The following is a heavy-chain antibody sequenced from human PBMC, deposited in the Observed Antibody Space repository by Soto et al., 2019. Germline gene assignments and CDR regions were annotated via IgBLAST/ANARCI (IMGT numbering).Heavy chain of an antibody. CDR1: GESFSGYH. V-gene: IGHV4-34*01. J-gene: IGHJ6*02. Sequence: PSETLSLTCVVYGESFSGYHWNWIRQTPGEGMEWIGEINDSGSTTHKPPLASRVSIAVDTSKKQFYLRLASVTAADAAVYYCARRRRGVTMTRETYAMDVWGQGTTVTVSS. D-gene: IGHD3-10*01. CDR3: ARRRRGVTMTRETYAMDV. CDR2: INDSGST.